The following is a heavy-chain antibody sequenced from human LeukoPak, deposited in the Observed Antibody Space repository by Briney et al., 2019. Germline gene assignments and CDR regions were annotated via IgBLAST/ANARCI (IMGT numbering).Heavy chain of an antibody. J-gene: IGHJ4*02. V-gene: IGHV1-2*02. CDR2: INPNSGGT. CDR1: GYTFTSYY. Sequence: ASAKVSCKASGYTFTSYYMHWVRQAPGQGLEWMGWINPNSGGTNYAQKFQGRVTMTRDTSISTAYVELSRLRSDDTAVYYCARGTGEGYTYGRYYFDYWGQGTLVTVSS. D-gene: IGHD5-18*01. CDR3: ARGTGEGYTYGRYYFDY.